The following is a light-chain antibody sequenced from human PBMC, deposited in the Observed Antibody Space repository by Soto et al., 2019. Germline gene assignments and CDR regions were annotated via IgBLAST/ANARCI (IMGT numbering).Light chain of an antibody. J-gene: IGKJ1*01. CDR3: QQYVGWT. V-gene: IGKV3-20*01. CDR1: HSVGSSH. Sequence: EIVLTQSPGTLSLSPGERATLSCRASHSVGSSHLAWYQQKPGQAPRLLIYGASSRATGVPDRFSGSGSGTDFPLTISRLEPEVSAVYYCQQYVGWTFGQGTKVEIK. CDR2: GAS.